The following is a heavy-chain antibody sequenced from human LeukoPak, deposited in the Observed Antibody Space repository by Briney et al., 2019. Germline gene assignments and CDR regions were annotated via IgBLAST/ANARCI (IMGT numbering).Heavy chain of an antibody. J-gene: IGHJ4*02. CDR3: ARDSSSSSGTKDY. D-gene: IGHD6-6*01. CDR1: GFTFGSYS. CDR2: ISSSSSYI. Sequence: GGSLRLSCAASGFTFGSYSMNWVRQAPGKGLEWVSSISSSSSYIYYADSVKGRFTISRDNAKTSLYLQMNSLRAEDTAVYYCARDSSSSSGTKDYWGQGTLVTVSS. V-gene: IGHV3-21*01.